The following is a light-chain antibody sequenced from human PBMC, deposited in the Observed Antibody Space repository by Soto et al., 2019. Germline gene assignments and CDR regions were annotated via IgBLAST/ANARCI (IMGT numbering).Light chain of an antibody. J-gene: IGLJ1*01. V-gene: IGLV3-21*02. Sequence: SYVLSQPPSVSVAPGQTARITCGGNNIWSKSVHWYQQKPGQAPVLVVDDDSDRPSGIPERFSGSNSGNTATLTISRVEYGDEADYFCHVWDSSSEQVFGTGTKLTVL. CDR3: HVWDSSSEQV. CDR1: NIWSKS. CDR2: DDS.